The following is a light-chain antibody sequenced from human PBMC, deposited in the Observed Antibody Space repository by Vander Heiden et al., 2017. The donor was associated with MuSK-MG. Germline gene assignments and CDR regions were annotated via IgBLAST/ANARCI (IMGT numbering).Light chain of an antibody. CDR1: SSDVGAYNY. J-gene: IGLJ3*02. CDR3: SSYTTSSTLV. V-gene: IGLV2-14*01. CDR2: RVN. Sequence: QSALTQPASVSGSPGQSITISCTGTSSDVGAYNYVSWYQQHPGKAPKLMIYRVNNRPSGVSDRFSGSKSGNTASLTISGLQGEDEADYYCSSYTTSSTLVFGGGTKLTVL.